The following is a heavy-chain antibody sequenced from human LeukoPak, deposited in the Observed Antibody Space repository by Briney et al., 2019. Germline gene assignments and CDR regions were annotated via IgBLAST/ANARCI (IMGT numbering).Heavy chain of an antibody. CDR1: GFTFSSYA. V-gene: IGHV3-64*01. Sequence: GGSLRLSCAASGFTFSSYAMHWVRQAPGKGLEYVSAISSNGGSTYYANSAKGRFTISRDNSKNTLYLQMGSLRAEDMAVYYCAKDLRPGYSSGWLNYYYMDVWGKGTTVTVSS. J-gene: IGHJ6*03. CDR3: AKDLRPGYSSGWLNYYYMDV. CDR2: ISSNGGST. D-gene: IGHD6-19*01.